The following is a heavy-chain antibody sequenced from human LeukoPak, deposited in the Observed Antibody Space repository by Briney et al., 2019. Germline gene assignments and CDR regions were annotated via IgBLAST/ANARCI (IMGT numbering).Heavy chain of an antibody. CDR1: GFTFSSYW. D-gene: IGHD6-13*01. Sequence: GGSLRLSCAASGFTFSSYWMHWVRQAPGKGLVWVSRINSDGSSTSYADSVEGRFTISRDNAKNSLYLQMNSLRAEDTAVYYCARGPPKQPHEDWGQGTLVTVSS. CDR3: ARGPPKQPHED. J-gene: IGHJ4*02. V-gene: IGHV3-74*01. CDR2: INSDGSST.